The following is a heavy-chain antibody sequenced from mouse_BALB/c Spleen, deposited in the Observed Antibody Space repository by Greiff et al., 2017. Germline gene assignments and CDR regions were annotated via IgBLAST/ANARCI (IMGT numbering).Heavy chain of an antibody. Sequence: EVQLQESGPGLVKPSQSLSLTCSVTGYSITSGYYWNWIRQFPGNKLEWMGYISYDGSNNYNPSLKNRISITRDTSKNQFFLKLNSVTTEDTATYYCARHYGNYGFYAMDYWGQGTSVTVSS. CDR3: ARHYGNYGFYAMDY. J-gene: IGHJ4*01. D-gene: IGHD2-1*01. V-gene: IGHV3-6*02. CDR2: ISYDGSN. CDR1: GYSITSGYY.